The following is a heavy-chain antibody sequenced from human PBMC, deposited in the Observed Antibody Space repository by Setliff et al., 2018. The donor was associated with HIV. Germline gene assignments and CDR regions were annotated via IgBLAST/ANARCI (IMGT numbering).Heavy chain of an antibody. J-gene: IGHJ3*02. D-gene: IGHD2-2*01. CDR2: INPNSGGT. CDR1: GYTFTDYY. V-gene: IGHV1-2*06. CDR3: ASDIAVIPAASQVGGFDI. Sequence: ASVKVSCKASGYTFTDYYIHRVRQAPGQGLEWMGRINPNSGGTNYAQKFQGRVTITRDTSISTTYMELSRLTSDDTAVYYCASDIAVIPAASQVGGFDIWGQGTMVTVSS.